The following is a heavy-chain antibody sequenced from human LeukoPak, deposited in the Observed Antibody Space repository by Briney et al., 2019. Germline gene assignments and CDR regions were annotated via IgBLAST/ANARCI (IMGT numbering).Heavy chain of an antibody. D-gene: IGHD3-22*01. J-gene: IGHJ4*02. CDR2: ISGSGGST. CDR1: GFTFSSYA. CDR3: ARSHSGYFRYFDY. Sequence: GGSLRLSCAASGFTFSSYAMSWVRQAPGKGLEWVSAISGSGGSTYYADSVKGRFTISRDNSKNTLYLQMNSLRAEDTAVYYCARSHSGYFRYFDYWGQGTLVTVSS. V-gene: IGHV3-23*01.